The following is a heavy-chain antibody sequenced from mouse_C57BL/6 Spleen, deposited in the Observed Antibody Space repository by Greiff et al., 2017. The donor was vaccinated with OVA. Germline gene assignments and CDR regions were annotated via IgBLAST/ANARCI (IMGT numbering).Heavy chain of an antibody. CDR1: GYTFTSYW. J-gene: IGHJ4*01. CDR2: IDPSDSYT. CDR3: ARHYGSSLYAMDY. Sequence: VQLQQPGVELVMPGASVKLSCKASGYTFTSYWMHWVKQRPGQGLEWIGEIDPSDSYTNYNQKFKGKSTLTVDKSSSTAYMQLSSLTSEDSAVYYCARHYGSSLYAMDYWGQGTSVTVSS. V-gene: IGHV1-69*01. D-gene: IGHD1-1*01.